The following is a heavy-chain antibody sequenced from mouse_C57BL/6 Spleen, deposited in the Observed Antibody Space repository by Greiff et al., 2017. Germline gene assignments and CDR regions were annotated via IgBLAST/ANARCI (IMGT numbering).Heavy chain of an antibody. CDR2: IDPSDSYT. D-gene: IGHD1-3*01. CDR1: GYTFTSYW. Sequence: QVQLQQSGAELVKPGASVTLSCKASGYTFTSYWMQWVKQRPGQGLEWIGEIDPSDSYTNYNQKFKGKATFTVDTSCSSACMQLSSMTSEDSAVTNSDSSITAGFAYWGQGTLVTVSA. V-gene: IGHV1-50*01. CDR3: DSSITAGFAY. J-gene: IGHJ3*01.